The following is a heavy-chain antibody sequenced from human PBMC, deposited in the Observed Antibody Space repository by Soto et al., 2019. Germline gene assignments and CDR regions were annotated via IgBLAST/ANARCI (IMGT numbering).Heavy chain of an antibody. D-gene: IGHD3-3*01. J-gene: IGHJ4*02. CDR3: ARDASNYDFWSGYPIPGVVDY. V-gene: IGHV3-11*01. Sequence: GGSLRLSCAASGFTFSDYYMSWIRQAPGKGLEWVSYISSSGSTIYYADSVKGRFTISRDNAKNSLYLQMNSLRAEDTAVYYCARDASNYDFWSGYPIPGVVDYWGQGTLVTVSS. CDR2: ISSSGSTI. CDR1: GFTFSDYY.